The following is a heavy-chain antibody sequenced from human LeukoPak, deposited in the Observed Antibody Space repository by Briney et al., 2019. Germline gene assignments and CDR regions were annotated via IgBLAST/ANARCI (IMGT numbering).Heavy chain of an antibody. CDR2: INHSGST. J-gene: IGHJ5*02. CDR1: GGSFSGYY. Sequence: PSETLSLTCAVYGGSFSGYYWSWIRQPPGKGLEWIGEINHSGSTNYNPSLKSRVTISVDTSKNQFPLKLSSVTAADTAVYYCARGRGMFDPWGQGTLVTVSS. D-gene: IGHD1-14*01. V-gene: IGHV4-34*01. CDR3: ARGRGMFDP.